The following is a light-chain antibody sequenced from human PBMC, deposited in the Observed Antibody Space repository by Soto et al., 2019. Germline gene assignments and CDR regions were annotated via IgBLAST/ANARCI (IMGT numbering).Light chain of an antibody. V-gene: IGKV1-39*01. CDR3: QQSYSTPPT. CDR2: AAS. CDR1: QSISSY. J-gene: IGKJ1*01. Sequence: DIQMTQSPSSLSASVGDRVTITCRASQSISSYVKWYQQKPGKAPKLLIYAASSLQSGVPSRFSGSGSGTAFNLTISSLQPEDFATYYCQQSYSTPPTFGQGTKVEIK.